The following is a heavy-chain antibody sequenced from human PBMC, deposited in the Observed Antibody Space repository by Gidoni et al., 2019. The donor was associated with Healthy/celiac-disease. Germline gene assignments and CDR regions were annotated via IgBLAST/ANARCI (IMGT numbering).Heavy chain of an antibody. D-gene: IGHD1-26*01. J-gene: IGHJ4*02. CDR3: ARERRVVGATIGYFDY. CDR2: ISYDGSNK. V-gene: IGHV3-30-3*01. CDR1: GFPFSRYA. Sequence: QVQLVESGGGVVQPGRSPRPSRAASGFPFSRYAMHWVRQAPGKGLEWVAVISYDGSNKYNADSVKGRFTISRDNSKNTLYLQMNSLRAEDTAVYYCARERRVVGATIGYFDYWGQGTLVTVSS.